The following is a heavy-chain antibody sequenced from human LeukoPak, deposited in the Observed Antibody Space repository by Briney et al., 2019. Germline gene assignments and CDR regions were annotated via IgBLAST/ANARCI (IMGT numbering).Heavy chain of an antibody. Sequence: GGSLRLSCAASGFTFSNYAMSWVRQAPGKGLERVSSISGSGGTTAYADSVKGRFTISSDNSKNTLYLQMNSLRAEDTAIYYCAKDCNGGNCYIDYWGQGTLVTVAS. J-gene: IGHJ4*02. V-gene: IGHV3-23*01. CDR2: ISGSGGTT. CDR3: AKDCNGGNCYIDY. CDR1: GFTFSNYA. D-gene: IGHD2-15*01.